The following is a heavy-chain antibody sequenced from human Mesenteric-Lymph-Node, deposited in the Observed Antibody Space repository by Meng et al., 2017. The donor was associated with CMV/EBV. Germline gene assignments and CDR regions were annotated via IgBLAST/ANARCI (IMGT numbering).Heavy chain of an antibody. CDR2: INHSGST. Sequence: ESLKISCAASGFTFSDYYMSWVRQHPGKGLEWIGEINHSGSTNYNPSLKSRVTISLDTSKTQFSLKLSSVTAADTAVYYCARDEYTYDSESSGHGMDVWGQGTTVTVSS. D-gene: IGHD3-10*01. J-gene: IGHJ6*02. CDR1: GFTFSDYY. CDR3: ARDEYTYDSESSGHGMDV. V-gene: IGHV4-34*01.